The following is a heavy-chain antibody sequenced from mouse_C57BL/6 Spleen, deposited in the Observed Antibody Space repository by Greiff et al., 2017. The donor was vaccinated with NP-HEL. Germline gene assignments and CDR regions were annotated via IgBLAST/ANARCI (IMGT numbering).Heavy chain of an antibody. J-gene: IGHJ4*01. Sequence: EVKLVESGGGLVKPGGSLKLSCAASGFTFSDYGLHWVRQAPEKGLEWVAYISSGSSTIYYADTVKGRFTISRDNAKNTLFLQMTSLRSEDTAMYYCARRRNSYAMDYWGQGTSVTVSS. CDR2: ISSGSSTI. CDR1: GFTFSDYG. V-gene: IGHV5-17*01. D-gene: IGHD2-1*01. CDR3: ARRRNSYAMDY.